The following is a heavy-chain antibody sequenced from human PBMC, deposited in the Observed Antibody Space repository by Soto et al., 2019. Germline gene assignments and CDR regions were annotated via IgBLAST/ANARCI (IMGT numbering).Heavy chain of an antibody. J-gene: IGHJ6*02. D-gene: IGHD3-10*01. V-gene: IGHV1-18*04. Sequence: QVQLVQSGAEVKKPGASVKVSCKASGYTFTSYGISWVRQAPGQGLEWMGWISAYNGNTNYAQKRQGRVTMPTDTSTSTAYMELRSLRSDDTSVYYCARDGGVLWFGELWPSYYYGMDVWGQGTTVTVSS. CDR2: ISAYNGNT. CDR1: GYTFTSYG. CDR3: ARDGGVLWFGELWPSYYYGMDV.